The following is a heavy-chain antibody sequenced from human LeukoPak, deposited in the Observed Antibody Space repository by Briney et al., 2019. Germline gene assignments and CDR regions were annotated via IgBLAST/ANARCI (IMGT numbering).Heavy chain of an antibody. V-gene: IGHV3-20*04. D-gene: IGHD4-11*01. CDR3: ARVGEGQVTQYTDAFDI. J-gene: IGHJ3*02. CDR1: GFTFDDYG. CDR2: INWNGGST. Sequence: GGSLRLSCAASGFTFDDYGMSWVRQAPGKGLEWVSGINWNGGSTGYADSVKGRFTISRDNAKNSLYLQMNSLRAEDTALYYCARVGEGQVTQYTDAFDIWGQGTMVTVSS.